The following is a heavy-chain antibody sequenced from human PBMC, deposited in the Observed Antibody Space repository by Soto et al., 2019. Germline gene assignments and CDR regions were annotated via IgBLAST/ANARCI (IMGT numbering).Heavy chain of an antibody. V-gene: IGHV1-58*01. CDR2: IVVGSGNT. CDR1: GLTFTSSA. Sequence: QMPLVQSGPEVKKPGTSVKVSCKASGLTFTSSAVQWVRQARGQRLEWIGWIVVGSGNTNYAQKFQERVTITRDMSTSTAYMELSSLRSEDTAVYYCAAEGAIAVAGPYYYYYGMDVWGQGTTVTVSS. D-gene: IGHD6-19*01. J-gene: IGHJ6*02. CDR3: AAEGAIAVAGPYYYYYGMDV.